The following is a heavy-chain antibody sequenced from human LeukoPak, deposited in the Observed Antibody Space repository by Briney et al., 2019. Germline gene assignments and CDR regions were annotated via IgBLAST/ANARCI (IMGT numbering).Heavy chain of an antibody. CDR3: TTYRRDDYNEYYYSGLDV. J-gene: IGHJ6*02. Sequence: GGSLRLSCAASGFTFSSYSMNWVRQAPGKGLEWVGRIKSKTDGGTADYAAPVKGRFTISRDDSKNTLYLQMNSLKTEDTAVYYCTTYRRDDYNEYYYSGLDVWGQGTTVTVSS. V-gene: IGHV3-15*01. CDR1: GFTFSSYS. CDR2: IKSKTDGGTA. D-gene: IGHD5-24*01.